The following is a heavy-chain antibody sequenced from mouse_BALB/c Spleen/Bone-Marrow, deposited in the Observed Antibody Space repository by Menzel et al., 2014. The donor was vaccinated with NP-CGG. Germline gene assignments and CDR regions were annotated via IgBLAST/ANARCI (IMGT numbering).Heavy chain of an antibody. V-gene: IGHV2-9*02. Sequence: AQLQQSGPGLVAPSQSLSITCTVSGFSLTSYGVHWVRQPPGKGLEWLGVIWAGGSTNYNSALMSRPSISKDNSKSQVFLKMNSLQTDDTAMYYCAREGSTMITTAFAYWGQGTLVTVSA. J-gene: IGHJ3*01. CDR2: IWAGGST. CDR1: GFSLTSYG. D-gene: IGHD2-4*01. CDR3: AREGSTMITTAFAY.